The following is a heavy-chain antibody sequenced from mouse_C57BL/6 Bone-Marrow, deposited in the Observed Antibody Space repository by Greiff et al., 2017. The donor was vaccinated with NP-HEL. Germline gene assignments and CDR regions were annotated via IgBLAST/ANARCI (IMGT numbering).Heavy chain of an antibody. CDR3: ARGGDYCGKGGPFDD. J-gene: IGHJ2*01. V-gene: IGHV1-69*01. CDR2: IDPSDSYT. CDR1: GYTFTSYW. D-gene: IGHD1-1*01. Sequence: QVQLQQPGAELVMPGASVKLSCKASGYTFTSYWMHWVKQRPGQGLEWIGEIDPSDSYTNYNQKFKGKSTLTVDKSSSTAYMQLSSLTSEDSAVYYCARGGDYCGKGGPFDDWGQGTTLTVSS.